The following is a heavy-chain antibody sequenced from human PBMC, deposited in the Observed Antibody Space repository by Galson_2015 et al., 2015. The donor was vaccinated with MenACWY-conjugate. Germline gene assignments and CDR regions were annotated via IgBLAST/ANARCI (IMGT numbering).Heavy chain of an antibody. V-gene: IGHV3-23*01. CDR3: AREVPAATREFDP. CDR1: GFTFSSSA. D-gene: IGHD2-2*01. J-gene: IGHJ5*02. CDR2: ISGSGSTT. Sequence: SLRLSCAASGFTFSSSAMSWVRQAPGKGLEWVSTISGSGSTTYYADPVRGRFTISRDNAKNSLYLQMNSLRAEDTAVYYCAREVPAATREFDPWGQGTLVTVSS.